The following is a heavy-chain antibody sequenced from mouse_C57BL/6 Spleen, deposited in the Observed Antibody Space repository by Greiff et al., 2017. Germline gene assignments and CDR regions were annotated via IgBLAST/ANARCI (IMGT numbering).Heavy chain of an antibody. V-gene: IGHV1-59*01. J-gene: IGHJ2*01. Sequence: QVQLQQPGAELVRPGTSVKLSCKASGYTFTSYWMHWVKQRPGQGLEWIGVIDPSDSYTNYNQKFKGKATLTVDTSSSTAYMQLSSLTSEASAVYYCASTPLTTVVATDYFDYWGQGTTLTVSS. CDR2: IDPSDSYT. CDR3: ASTPLTTVVATDYFDY. D-gene: IGHD1-1*01. CDR1: GYTFTSYW.